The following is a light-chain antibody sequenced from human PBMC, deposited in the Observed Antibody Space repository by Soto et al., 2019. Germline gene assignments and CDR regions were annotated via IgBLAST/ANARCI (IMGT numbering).Light chain of an antibody. J-gene: IGLJ2*01. V-gene: IGLV2-14*01. CDR1: RSDVGGYNY. CDR2: DVS. Sequence: QSALTQPASVSGSPGQSITISCTGTRSDVGGYNYVSWYQQHPGTAPKLMIYDVSNRPSGVSNRVSGSKSGNTASLTISGLQAEDEADYYCSSYTSSSTYVVFGGGTKLTGL. CDR3: SSYTSSSTYVV.